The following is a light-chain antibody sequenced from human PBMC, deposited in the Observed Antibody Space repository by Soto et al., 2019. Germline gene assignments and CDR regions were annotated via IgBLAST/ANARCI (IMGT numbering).Light chain of an antibody. CDR3: QQYGSSPWT. J-gene: IGKJ1*01. V-gene: IGKV3-20*01. CDR2: GAS. Sequence: EIVMTQSPATLSLSPGERATLSCRASQTIDNTLAWYQQKPGQAPRLLIYGASSRATGIPDRFSGSGSGTDFTLTISRLEPEDFAVYYCQQYGSSPWTFGQGTKVDIK. CDR1: QTIDNT.